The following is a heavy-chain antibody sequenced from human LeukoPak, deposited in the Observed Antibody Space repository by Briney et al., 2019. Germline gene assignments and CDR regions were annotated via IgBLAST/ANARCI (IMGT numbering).Heavy chain of an antibody. Sequence: GGSLRLSCAASGFTFSSYAMSWVRQAPRKGLEWVSAISGSGGSTYYADSVKGRFTISRDNSKNTLYLQMNSLRAEDTAVYYCAKHIAVAGTTLFNFDYWGQGTLVTVSS. V-gene: IGHV3-23*01. CDR1: GFTFSSYA. J-gene: IGHJ4*02. CDR3: AKHIAVAGTTLFNFDY. D-gene: IGHD6-19*01. CDR2: ISGSGGST.